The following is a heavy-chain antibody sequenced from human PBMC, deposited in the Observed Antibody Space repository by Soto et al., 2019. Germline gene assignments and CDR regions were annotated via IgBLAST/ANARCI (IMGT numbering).Heavy chain of an antibody. CDR2: IIPIFGTA. CDR1: GGTFSSYA. V-gene: IGHV1-69*13. J-gene: IGHJ4*02. CDR3: ARNVIAAAGPYDY. D-gene: IGHD6-13*01. Sequence: ASVKVSCKASGGTFSSYAISWVRQAPGQGLEWMGGIIPIFGTANYAQKFQGRVTITADESTSTAYMELSSLRSEDTAVYFCARNVIAAAGPYDYWGQGTLVTVSS.